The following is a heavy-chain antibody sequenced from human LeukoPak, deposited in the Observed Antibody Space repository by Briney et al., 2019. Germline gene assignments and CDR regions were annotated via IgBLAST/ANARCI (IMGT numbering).Heavy chain of an antibody. Sequence: SETLSLTCGVSGYSIASGYYWGWIRQPPGKGLEWIGSIYHTGTAYYNPSLQGRVTISVDTSKNQFSLKLTSMTATDTGFYYCARGNLFDSWGQGTLVTVSS. CDR3: ARGNLFDS. V-gene: IGHV4-38-2*01. D-gene: IGHD4-23*01. CDR1: GYSIASGYY. CDR2: IYHTGTA. J-gene: IGHJ5*01.